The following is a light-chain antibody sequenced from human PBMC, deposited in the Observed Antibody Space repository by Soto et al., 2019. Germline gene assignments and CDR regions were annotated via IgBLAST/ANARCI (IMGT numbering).Light chain of an antibody. CDR1: QDISNY. Sequence: DIQMTQSPSSLSASVGERVTITCQARQDISNYLNSYQQKPGKAPKLLIYDASNLETGVPSRFSGSGSGTDFTFTISSLQPEDIATYYCQQYDNLPFTFGQGTRLEIK. CDR2: DAS. V-gene: IGKV1-33*01. J-gene: IGKJ5*01. CDR3: QQYDNLPFT.